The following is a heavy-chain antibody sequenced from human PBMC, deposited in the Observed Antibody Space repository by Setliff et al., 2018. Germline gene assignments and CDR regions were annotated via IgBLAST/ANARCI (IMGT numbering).Heavy chain of an antibody. CDR3: ARLSGFLYMDV. Sequence: SETLSLTCTVSGASINTANYYWGWIRQPAGKGLEWIGRTYTHAGGSTIYNPSLRSRVTMSVDTSTNQFSLDLSSVTAADTAVYYCARLSGFLYMDVWGKGTTVTVSS. CDR1: GASINTANYY. V-gene: IGHV4-61*02. CDR2: TYTHAGGST. D-gene: IGHD3-3*01. J-gene: IGHJ6*03.